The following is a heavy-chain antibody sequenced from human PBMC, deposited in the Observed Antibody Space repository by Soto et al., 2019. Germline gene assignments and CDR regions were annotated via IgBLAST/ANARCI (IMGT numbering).Heavy chain of an antibody. V-gene: IGHV3-23*01. CDR3: AKETSPNTYYTFDF. D-gene: IGHD1-26*01. CDR2: ISESGVYT. CDR1: GFTFSSYA. J-gene: IGHJ3*01. Sequence: EVQLLESGGGLVQPGGSLRLSCVGSGFTFSSYAMSWVRQAPGEGLEWVSSISESGVYTDYADSVKGRFTISRDNSKNTLYVQMTSLRAEDTAVYYCAKETSPNTYYTFDFWGQGTMVTVSS.